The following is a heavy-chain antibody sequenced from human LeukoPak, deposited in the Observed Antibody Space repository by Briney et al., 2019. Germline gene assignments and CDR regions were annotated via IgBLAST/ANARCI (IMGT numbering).Heavy chain of an antibody. CDR1: GYTFTGYY. J-gene: IGHJ6*03. CDR2: INPNSGGT. V-gene: IGHV1-2*02. CDR3: ARVGSSSAHHYYYMDV. D-gene: IGHD6-6*01. Sequence: ASVKVSCKASGYTFTGYYMHWVRQAPGQGLEWMGWINPNSGGTNYAQKFQGRVTMTRNTSISTAYMELSSLRSEDTAVYYCARVGSSSAHHYYYMDVWGKGTTVTVSS.